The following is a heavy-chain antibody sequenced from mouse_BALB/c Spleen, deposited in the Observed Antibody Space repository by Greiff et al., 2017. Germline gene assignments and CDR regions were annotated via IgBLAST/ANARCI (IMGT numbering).Heavy chain of an antibody. V-gene: IGHV1-82*01. D-gene: IGHD2-4*01. J-gene: IGHJ1*01. CDR1: GYAFSSSW. CDR2: IYPGDGDT. CDR3: ARGRIYYDYEDWYFDV. Sequence: QVQLQQSGPELVKPGASVKISCKASGYAFSSSWMNWVKQRPGQGLEWIGRIYPGDGDTNYNGKFKGKATLTADKSSSTAYMQLSSLTSVDSAVYFCARGRIYYDYEDWYFDVWGAGTTVTVSS.